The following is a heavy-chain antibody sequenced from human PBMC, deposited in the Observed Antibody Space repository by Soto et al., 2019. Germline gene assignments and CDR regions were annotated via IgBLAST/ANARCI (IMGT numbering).Heavy chain of an antibody. D-gene: IGHD3-16*02. CDR3: ARGAGRYDYIWGSYRPGYYMDV. CDR2: INHSGST. Sequence: PSETLSLTCAVYGGSFSGYYWSWIRQPPGKGLEWIGEINHSGSTNYNPSLKSRVTISVDTSKNQFSLKLSSVTAADTAVYYCARGAGRYDYIWGSYRPGYYMDVWGKGTSVPVSS. CDR1: GGSFSGYY. J-gene: IGHJ6*03. V-gene: IGHV4-34*01.